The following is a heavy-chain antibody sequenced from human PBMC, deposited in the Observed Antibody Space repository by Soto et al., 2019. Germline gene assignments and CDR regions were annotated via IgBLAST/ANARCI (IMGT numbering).Heavy chain of an antibody. CDR2: ISAYNGNT. V-gene: IGHV1-18*01. Sequence: ASVKVSCKASGYTFTSYGMSWVRQAPGQGLEWMGWISAYNGNTNYAQKLQGRVTMTTDTSTSTAYMELRSLRSGDTAVYYCARLVVPAAMIYYYYYMDVWGKGTTVTVSS. J-gene: IGHJ6*03. D-gene: IGHD2-2*01. CDR3: ARLVVPAAMIYYYYYMDV. CDR1: GYTFTSYG.